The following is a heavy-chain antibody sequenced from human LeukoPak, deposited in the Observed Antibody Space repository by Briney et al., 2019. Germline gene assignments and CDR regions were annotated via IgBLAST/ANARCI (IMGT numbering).Heavy chain of an antibody. CDR2: ISYDGSSK. J-gene: IGHJ6*02. CDR3: ARANRPYYYYYGMDI. V-gene: IGHV3-30-3*01. CDR1: GFTFSTYA. Sequence: GRSLGLSCAASGFTFSTYAIHWVRQAPGKGLEWLAVISYDGSSKYYADSVRGRFTISRDNSKNTLYLQMNSLGAEDTAVYYCARANRPYYYYYGMDIWGQGTTVTVSS.